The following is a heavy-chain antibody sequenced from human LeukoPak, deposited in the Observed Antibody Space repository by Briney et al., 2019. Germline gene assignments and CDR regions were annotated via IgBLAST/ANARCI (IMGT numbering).Heavy chain of an antibody. Sequence: SDTLSLTCTISGGSISRFYWSWIRQPAGKELEWIGRIYTSGSTNYNPSLKSRVTMSMDTSRNQFSLKVNSVTAADTAIYYCARDRTEADSPPYYFDYWGQGTLVTVSS. CDR2: IYTSGST. V-gene: IGHV4-4*07. J-gene: IGHJ4*02. D-gene: IGHD1-1*01. CDR1: GGSISRFY. CDR3: ARDRTEADSPPYYFDY.